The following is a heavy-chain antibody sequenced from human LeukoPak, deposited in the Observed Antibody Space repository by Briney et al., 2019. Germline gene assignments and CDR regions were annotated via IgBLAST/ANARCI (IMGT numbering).Heavy chain of an antibody. J-gene: IGHJ3*02. Sequence: GGSLRLSCTASAFTFSSYSMNWVRQAPGKGLEWVSSINSSSGFIYYAGSVKGRFTISRDNAKNSLYLQMNSLRAEDTALYYCARDFSLWFGEFDAFDIWGQGTMVTVSS. CDR3: ARDFSLWFGEFDAFDI. V-gene: IGHV3-21*04. CDR2: INSSSGFI. D-gene: IGHD3-10*01. CDR1: AFTFSSYS.